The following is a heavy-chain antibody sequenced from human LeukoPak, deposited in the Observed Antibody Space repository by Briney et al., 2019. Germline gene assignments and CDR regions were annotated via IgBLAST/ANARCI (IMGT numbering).Heavy chain of an antibody. CDR1: GYSFSTYW. CDR3: ARQPDKELSTIRGAFDI. J-gene: IGHJ3*02. D-gene: IGHD5-24*01. Sequence: GESLKISCQGFGYSFSTYWVGWVRQMPGKGLEWMGLIYPADSDTRYSPSFQGQVTISADKSINTAYLQWSSLKASDTAMYYCARQPDKELSTIRGAFDIWGQGTMVSVSS. CDR2: IYPADSDT. V-gene: IGHV5-51*01.